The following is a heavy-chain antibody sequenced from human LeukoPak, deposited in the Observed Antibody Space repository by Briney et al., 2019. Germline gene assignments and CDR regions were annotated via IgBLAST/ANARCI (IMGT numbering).Heavy chain of an antibody. J-gene: IGHJ5*02. CDR2: INVSGGLT. V-gene: IGHV3-23*01. D-gene: IGHD5-12*01. CDR3: ARDLHIVTTDR. CDR1: GFYFENYG. Sequence: QSGGSLRLSCAASGFYFENYGMSWVRQAPGKGLEWVSTINVSGGLTYYADSVKGRFTISRDNSKNTVYLQMNSLRAEDTAVYYCARDLHIVTTDRGGQGTLVTVSS.